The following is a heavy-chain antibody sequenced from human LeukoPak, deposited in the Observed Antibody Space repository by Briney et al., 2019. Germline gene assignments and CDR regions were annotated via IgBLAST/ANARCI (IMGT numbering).Heavy chain of an antibody. D-gene: IGHD5-24*01. J-gene: IGHJ5*02. CDR1: GYSISSGYY. Sequence: SETLSLTCTVSGYSISSGYYWGWIRQPPGKGLEWIGSIYHSGSTYYNPSLKSRVTISVDTSANQVSLKLSSVTAADTAVYYCVRPIRGRDNNWFDPWGQGTLVTVSS. CDR3: VRPIRGRDNNWFDP. V-gene: IGHV4-38-2*02. CDR2: IYHSGST.